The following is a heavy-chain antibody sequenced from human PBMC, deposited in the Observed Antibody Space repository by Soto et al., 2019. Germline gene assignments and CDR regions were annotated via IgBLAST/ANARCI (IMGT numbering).Heavy chain of an antibody. D-gene: IGHD6-13*01. CDR1: GGTFSDYA. V-gene: IGHV1-69*01. CDR2: IIPLTETP. J-gene: IGHJ4*02. Sequence: QVQVVQSGAEVKKPGSSVKVSCKASGGTFSDYAISWVRQAPGQGLEWMGGIIPLTETPVYAQTVQGRLSISADEVTSVAYMELSTLRSDDTAVYYCAIGTRSSWSCDFWGQGTLVTVSS. CDR3: AIGTRSSWSCDF.